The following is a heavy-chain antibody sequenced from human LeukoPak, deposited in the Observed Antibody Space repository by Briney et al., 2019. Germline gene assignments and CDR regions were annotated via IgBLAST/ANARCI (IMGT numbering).Heavy chain of an antibody. D-gene: IGHD3-22*01. CDR1: GFTFSSYW. CDR2: IKQDGSEK. V-gene: IGHV3-7*01. CDR3: ARGMYYYDSSANY. J-gene: IGHJ4*02. Sequence: PGGSLRLSCAASGFTFSSYWMSWVRQAPGKGLEWVANIKQDGSEKYYVDSVKGRFTISRDNAKNSPYLQMNSLRAEDTAVYYCARGMYYYDSSANYWGQGTLVTVSS.